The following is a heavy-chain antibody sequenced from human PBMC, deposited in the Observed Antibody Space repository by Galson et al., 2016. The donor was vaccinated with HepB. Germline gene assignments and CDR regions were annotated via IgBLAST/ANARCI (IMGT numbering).Heavy chain of an antibody. Sequence: SLRLSCAASGFSFSTYWMSWVRQAPGKGLEWVANIRKDGDVRDYGASVRGRFTISRDNAMNLLYLQMDGLSPEDTAVYYCVRDSSWNYNYWGQGALVTVSS. CDR2: IRKDGDVR. D-gene: IGHD1-7*01. CDR1: GFSFSTYW. V-gene: IGHV3-7*01. CDR3: VRDSSWNYNY. J-gene: IGHJ4*02.